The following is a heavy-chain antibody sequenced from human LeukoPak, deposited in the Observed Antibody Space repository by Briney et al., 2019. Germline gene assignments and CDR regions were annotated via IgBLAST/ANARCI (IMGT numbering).Heavy chain of an antibody. J-gene: IGHJ1*01. D-gene: IGHD6-13*01. CDR2: ISSSSSYI. CDR1: GFTFSSYS. CDR3: VKSDRGSSRWVMYFQH. V-gene: IGHV3-21*04. Sequence: PGGSLRLSCAASGFTFSSYSMNWVRQAPGKGLEWVSSISSSSSYIYYADSVKGRFIISRDNVNNSNHLQVNSLRGEDTAFYYCVKSDRGSSRWVMYFQHWGQGTLVTVSS.